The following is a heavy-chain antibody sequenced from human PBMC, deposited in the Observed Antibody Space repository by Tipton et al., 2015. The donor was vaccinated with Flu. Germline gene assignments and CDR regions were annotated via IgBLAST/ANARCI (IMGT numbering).Heavy chain of an antibody. J-gene: IGHJ4*02. CDR3: ARALPLHSSGWYCPGC. V-gene: IGHV1-8*01. Sequence: QLVQSGAEVKKPGASVKVSCKASGYTFTSYDINWVRQATGQGLEWMGWMNPNSGNTGYAQKFQGRVTMTRNTSISTAYMELSSLRSEAPAVYCGARALPLHSSGWYCPGCWGQGTLVTVSS. D-gene: IGHD6-19*01. CDR1: GYTFTSYD. CDR2: MNPNSGNT.